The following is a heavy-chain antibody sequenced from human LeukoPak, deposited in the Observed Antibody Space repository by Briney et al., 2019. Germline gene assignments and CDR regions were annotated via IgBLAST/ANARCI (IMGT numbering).Heavy chain of an antibody. CDR2: TSSSSYI. V-gene: IGHV3-21*01. J-gene: IGHJ3*02. D-gene: IGHD6-19*01. CDR1: GFTFSSYS. Sequence: PGGSLRLSCAASGFTFSSYSMNWVRQDPGKGLEWVSFTSSSSYIYYADSVKGRFTISRDNAKNSLYLQMNSLRAEDTAVYYCARGEYSSGWHDAFDIWGQGTMVTVSS. CDR3: ARGEYSSGWHDAFDI.